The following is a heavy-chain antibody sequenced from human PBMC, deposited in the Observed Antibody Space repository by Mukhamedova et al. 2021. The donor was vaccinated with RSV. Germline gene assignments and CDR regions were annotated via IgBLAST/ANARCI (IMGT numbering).Heavy chain of an antibody. Sequence: GRFTISRANAKNSLYLQMNSLRAEDTAVYYCARDTSPQVDGIWVDAFDIWGQGTMVTVSS. CDR3: ARDTSPQVDGIWVDAFDI. V-gene: IGHV3-11*06. J-gene: IGHJ3*02. D-gene: IGHD3-16*01.